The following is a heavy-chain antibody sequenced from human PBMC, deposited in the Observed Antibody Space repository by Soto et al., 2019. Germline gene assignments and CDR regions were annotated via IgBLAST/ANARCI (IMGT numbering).Heavy chain of an antibody. D-gene: IGHD1-1*01. CDR1: GFTFSSYA. J-gene: IGHJ4*02. V-gene: IGHV3-21*01. CDR2: ISSSSSYI. Sequence: PGGSLRLSCAASGFTFSSYAMSWVRQAPGKGLEWVSSISSSSSYIYYADSVKGRFTISRDNAKNSLYLQMNSLRAEDTAVYYCARDLSEPLDYWGQGTLVTVSS. CDR3: ARDLSEPLDY.